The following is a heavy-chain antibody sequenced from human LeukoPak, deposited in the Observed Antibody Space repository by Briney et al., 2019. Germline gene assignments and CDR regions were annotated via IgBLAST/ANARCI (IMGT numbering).Heavy chain of an antibody. V-gene: IGHV3-23*01. CDR3: ARDGGATLVRGVITFDY. Sequence: PGGSLRLSCAASGFTFSTYAMSWVRQAPGKGLEWVSAIIGSGGSTYYADSVKGRFTISRDNSKNTLYLQMDSLRAEDTAVYYCARDGGATLVRGVITFDYWGQGTLVTVSS. CDR1: GFTFSTYA. D-gene: IGHD3-10*01. CDR2: IIGSGGST. J-gene: IGHJ4*02.